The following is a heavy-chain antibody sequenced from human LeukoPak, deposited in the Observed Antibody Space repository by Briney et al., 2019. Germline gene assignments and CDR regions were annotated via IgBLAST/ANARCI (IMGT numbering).Heavy chain of an antibody. CDR1: GGTFSSYA. Sequence: SVKVSCKASGGTFSSYAISWVRQAPGQGLEWMGGIIPIFGTANYAQKFQGRVTMTRDTSTSTVYMELSSLRSEDTAVYYCARGSTVVTLNWFDPWGQGTLVTVSS. CDR2: IIPIFGTA. D-gene: IGHD4-23*01. V-gene: IGHV1-69*05. CDR3: ARGSTVVTLNWFDP. J-gene: IGHJ5*02.